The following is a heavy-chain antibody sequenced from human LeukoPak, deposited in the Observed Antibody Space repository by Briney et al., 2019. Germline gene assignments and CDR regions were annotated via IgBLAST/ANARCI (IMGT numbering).Heavy chain of an antibody. CDR2: INPNSGGT. Sequence: GASVKVSCKASGYTFTNYAMHWVRQAPGQGLEWMGWINPNSGGTNYAQKFQGRVIMTRDTSISTAYMELSRLRSDDTAVYYCARGRAARSESAPASYWGQGTLVTVSS. CDR1: GYTFTNYA. CDR3: ARGRAARSESAPASY. J-gene: IGHJ4*02. D-gene: IGHD6-13*01. V-gene: IGHV1-2*02.